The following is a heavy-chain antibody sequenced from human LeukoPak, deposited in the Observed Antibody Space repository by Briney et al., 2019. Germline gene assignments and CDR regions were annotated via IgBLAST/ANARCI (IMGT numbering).Heavy chain of an antibody. J-gene: IGHJ4*02. CDR1: GYTLTELS. Sequence: ASVKVSCKVSGYTLTELSMHWVRQAPGKGLEWMGGFDPEDGETIYAQKFQGRVTMTEDTSTDTAYMELSSLRSEDTAVYYCATGHDYGDYGVFDYWGQGTLVTVSS. CDR3: ATGHDYGDYGVFDY. CDR2: FDPEDGET. V-gene: IGHV1-24*01. D-gene: IGHD4-17*01.